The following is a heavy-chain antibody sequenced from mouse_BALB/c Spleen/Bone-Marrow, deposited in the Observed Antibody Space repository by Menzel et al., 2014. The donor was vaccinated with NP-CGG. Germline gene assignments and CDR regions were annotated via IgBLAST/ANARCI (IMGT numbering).Heavy chain of an antibody. Sequence: VKLMESGAELVRPGASVKLSCKASGYSFTSYWMNWVKQRPGQGLEWIGMIHPSDSETRLNQKFKDKATLAVDKSSSTSYMQLSNPTSEDSAVYYCASRGSTMIPDYWGQGTTLTVSS. CDR1: GYSFTSYW. V-gene: IGHV1-74*01. CDR2: IHPSDSET. D-gene: IGHD2-4*01. CDR3: ASRGSTMIPDY. J-gene: IGHJ2*01.